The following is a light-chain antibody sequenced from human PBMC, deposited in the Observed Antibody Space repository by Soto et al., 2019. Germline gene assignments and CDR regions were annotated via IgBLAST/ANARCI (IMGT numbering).Light chain of an antibody. Sequence: VMTQSPGTLSLSPGERATISCRASQVIGSRYLAWYHQKSGQAPRLLIYGASSRATGIPDRFSGSGSGTDFTLTISRLEREDFGVYYCQQFGSSIPHTFGQGTRLEIK. CDR1: QVIGSRY. J-gene: IGKJ5*01. CDR2: GAS. CDR3: QQFGSSIPHT. V-gene: IGKV3-20*01.